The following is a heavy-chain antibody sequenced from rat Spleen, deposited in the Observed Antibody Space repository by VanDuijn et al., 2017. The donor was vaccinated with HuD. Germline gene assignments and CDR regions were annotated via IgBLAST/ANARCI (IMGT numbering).Heavy chain of an antibody. Sequence: EVQLVESGGGLVQPGRSLKLSCAASGFIFSDYAMAWVRQAPKKGLEWVATIIYDGSRIYYRDSVTGRFSISRDNSKSILYLQMDSLRSEDTATYYCAKGMGLTNWGQGVMVTVSS. CDR1: GFIFSDYA. J-gene: IGHJ2*01. CDR3: AKGMGLTN. D-gene: IGHD1-9*01. CDR2: IIYDGSRI. V-gene: IGHV5-17*01.